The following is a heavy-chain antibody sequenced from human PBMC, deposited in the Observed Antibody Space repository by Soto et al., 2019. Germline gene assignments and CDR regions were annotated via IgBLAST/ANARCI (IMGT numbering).Heavy chain of an antibody. CDR1: GGTFSSYT. D-gene: IGHD3-22*01. V-gene: IGHV1-69*02. CDR2: IIPILGIA. J-gene: IGHJ4*02. CDR3: ARGKLDSSGYYRDY. Sequence: QVQLVQSGAEVKKPGSSVKVSCKASGGTFSSYTISWVRQAPGQGLEWMGRIIPILGIANYAQKFQGRVTIPADKSTSTAYMELSSLRSEDTAVYYCARGKLDSSGYYRDYWGQGTLVTVSS.